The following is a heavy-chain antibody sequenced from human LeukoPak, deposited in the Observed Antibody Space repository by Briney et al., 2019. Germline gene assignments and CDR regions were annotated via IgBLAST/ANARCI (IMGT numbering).Heavy chain of an antibody. V-gene: IGHV4-39*01. CDR3: ARQTQWLGPNLPYFDY. CDR1: GGSISSSSYY. J-gene: IGHJ4*02. Sequence: SETLSLTCTVSGGSISSSSYYWGWIRQPPGKGLEWIGYIYYRGSTYYNPSLKSRVTISVDTSKNQFSLKLSSVTAADTAVYYCARQTQWLGPNLPYFDYWGQGTLVTVSS. CDR2: IYYRGST. D-gene: IGHD6-19*01.